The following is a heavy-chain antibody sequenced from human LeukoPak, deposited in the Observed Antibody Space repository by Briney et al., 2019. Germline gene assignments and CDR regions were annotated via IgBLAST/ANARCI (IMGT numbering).Heavy chain of an antibody. Sequence: SETLSLTCTVSGGSVSSNDYFWNWIRQPPGKGLEWIGYIYNRVSTNYNPSLKSRVTISVDTSKNQFSLKLSSVTAADTAVYYCAMGYGDYGDYWGQGTLVTVSS. CDR1: GGSVSSNDYF. J-gene: IGHJ4*02. V-gene: IGHV4-61*08. CDR3: AMGYGDYGDY. CDR2: IYNRVST. D-gene: IGHD4-17*01.